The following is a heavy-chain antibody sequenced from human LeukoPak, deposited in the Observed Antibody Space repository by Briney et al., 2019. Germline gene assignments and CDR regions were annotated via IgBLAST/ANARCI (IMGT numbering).Heavy chain of an antibody. J-gene: IGHJ5*02. CDR1: GGSISSGDYY. Sequence: SQTLSLTCTVSGGSISSGDYYWNWIRQTPEKGLDWVGYIFHSGNTYYNPSLKSRVTISVDMSRNQFSLKLTSVTAADTAVYYCATSGLALLTWFDPWGQGTLVTVSS. CDR3: ATSGLALLTWFDP. D-gene: IGHD1-7*01. V-gene: IGHV4-30-2*01. CDR2: IFHSGNT.